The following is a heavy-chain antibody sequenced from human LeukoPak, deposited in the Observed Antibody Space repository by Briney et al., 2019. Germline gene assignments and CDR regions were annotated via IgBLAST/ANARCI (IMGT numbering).Heavy chain of an antibody. J-gene: IGHJ4*02. CDR1: GFTFSTYW. CDR2: IKKDGREK. Sequence: GGSLRLSCATSGFTFSTYWMSWVRQAPGKGLEWVACIKKDGREKCYVDSVKGRFTISRDNAENSLYLQMNSLRAEDTAVYYCASLDTAMVTDVGYWGQGTLVTVSS. CDR3: ASLDTAMVTDVGY. V-gene: IGHV3-7*01. D-gene: IGHD5-18*01.